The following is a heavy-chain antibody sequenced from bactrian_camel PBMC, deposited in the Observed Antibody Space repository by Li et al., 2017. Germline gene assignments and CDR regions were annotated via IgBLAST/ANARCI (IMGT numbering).Heavy chain of an antibody. Sequence: VQLVESGGGVVQPGGSLRLACVTSGFDFSENVMKWIRKGPGKDLEWVGSINRRGDTTYHSGHVKGRFTISRDNAKNTLYLHLNSLKTEDTAMYYCANAPGSWLSYWGQGTQVTVS. D-gene: IGHD6*01. CDR3: ANAPGSWLSY. J-gene: IGHJ4*01. CDR2: INRRGDTT. V-gene: IGHV3S40*01. CDR1: GFDFSENV.